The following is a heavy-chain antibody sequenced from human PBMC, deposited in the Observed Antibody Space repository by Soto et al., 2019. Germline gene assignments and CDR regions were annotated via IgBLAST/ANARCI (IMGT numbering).Heavy chain of an antibody. CDR1: GYTFTSYG. CDR3: ARDEVDTAMDTNWFVP. Sequence: QVQLVQSGAEVKKPGASVKVSCKASGYTFTSYGISWVRQAPGQGLEGMGWSSAYNGNTNYAQKLQGRVTMTTDTSTSTAYMELRSLSSDDTAVYYCARDEVDTAMDTNWFVPWGQGTLDTVSS. J-gene: IGHJ5*02. V-gene: IGHV1-18*01. D-gene: IGHD5-18*01. CDR2: SSAYNGNT.